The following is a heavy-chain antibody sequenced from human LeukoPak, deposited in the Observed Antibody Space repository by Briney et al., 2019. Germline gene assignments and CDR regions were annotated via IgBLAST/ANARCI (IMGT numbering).Heavy chain of an antibody. Sequence: GGSLSLSCAPSGFTFCSYAMSWVRQAPGKGLEWVSAISGSGVSTYYADPVKGRFTIPRDNPKNTLYLQMNSLRAEDTAVYNCAKGCTMIPVGDRFDPWGQGTLLTVSS. D-gene: IGHD3-22*01. CDR1: GFTFCSYA. V-gene: IGHV3-23*01. CDR3: AKGCTMIPVGDRFDP. CDR2: ISGSGVST. J-gene: IGHJ5*02.